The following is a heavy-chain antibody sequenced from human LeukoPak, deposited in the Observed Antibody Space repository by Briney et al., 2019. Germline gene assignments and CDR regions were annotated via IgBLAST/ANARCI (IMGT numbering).Heavy chain of an antibody. CDR2: IYYSGST. CDR1: GGSISSSSYY. J-gene: IGHJ4*02. D-gene: IGHD6-19*01. V-gene: IGHV4-39*01. CDR3: AGPRYSSGWYAYY. Sequence: SETLSLTCTVSGGSISSSSYYWGWIRQPPGKGLEWIGSIYYSGSTYYNPSLKCRVTISVDTSKNQFSLKLSSVTAAGTAVYYCAGPRYSSGWYAYYWGQGTLVTVSS.